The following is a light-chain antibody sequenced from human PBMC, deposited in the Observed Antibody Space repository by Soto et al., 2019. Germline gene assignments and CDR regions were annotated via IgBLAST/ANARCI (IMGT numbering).Light chain of an antibody. V-gene: IGLV2-14*03. J-gene: IGLJ2*01. CDR2: DVN. Sequence: QSALTQPASVSGSPGQSITISCTGTSSDVGAYNFVSWYQHHPGKAPQLIIYDVNNRPSGVSDRFSGSKSGNTASLTISGLQAEDEADYCCSSYTTTATRLFGGGTKVTVL. CDR3: SSYTTTATRL. CDR1: SSDVGAYNF.